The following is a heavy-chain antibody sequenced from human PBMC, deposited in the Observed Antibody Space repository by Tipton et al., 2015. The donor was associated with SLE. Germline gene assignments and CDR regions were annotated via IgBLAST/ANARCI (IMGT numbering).Heavy chain of an antibody. J-gene: IGHJ4*02. CDR2: INHSGST. V-gene: IGHV4-34*01. D-gene: IGHD3-16*01. CDR3: ARGRPSDYIWVYSGWVFDY. CDR1: GASISSSY. Sequence: TLSLTCTVSGASISSSYWSWIRQPPGKGLEWIGEINHSGSTNYNPSLESRVTISVDTSKNQFSLKLSSVTAADTALYYCARGRPSDYIWVYSGWVFDYWGQGTLVTVSS.